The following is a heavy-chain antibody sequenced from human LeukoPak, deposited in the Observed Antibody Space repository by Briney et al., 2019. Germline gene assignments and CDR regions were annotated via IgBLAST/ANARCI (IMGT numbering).Heavy chain of an antibody. V-gene: IGHV1-69*13. J-gene: IGHJ4*02. Sequence: SVKVSCKASGGTFSSYAISWVRQAPGQGLEWMGGIIPIFGTANYAQKFQGRVTITADESTSTAYMELSSLRSEDTAVYYCARDSGLSGSYLKFYYFDYWGQGTLVTASS. CDR1: GGTFSSYA. CDR3: ARDSGLSGSYLKFYYFDY. D-gene: IGHD1-26*01. CDR2: IIPIFGTA.